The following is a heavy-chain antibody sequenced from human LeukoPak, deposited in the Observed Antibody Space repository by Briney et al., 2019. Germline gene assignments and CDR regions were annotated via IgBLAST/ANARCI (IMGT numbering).Heavy chain of an antibody. CDR1: GDTLTDLS. Sequence: GASVKVSCKLSGDTLTDLSIHWVRQAPGKGLEWMGGFDPEDGETIYAQKFQGRVAITEDSSTDTGYMEMSSLRSEDTAIFYCATDYGGGFDHWGQGPLVTVSS. J-gene: IGHJ4*02. V-gene: IGHV1-24*01. CDR3: ATDYGGGFDH. D-gene: IGHD4-17*01. CDR2: FDPEDGET.